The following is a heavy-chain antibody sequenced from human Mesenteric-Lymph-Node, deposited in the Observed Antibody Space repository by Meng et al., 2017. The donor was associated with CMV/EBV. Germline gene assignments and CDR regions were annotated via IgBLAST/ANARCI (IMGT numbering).Heavy chain of an antibody. CDR2: INPNSGGT. Sequence: ASVKVSCKASGYTFTGYYMHWVRQAPGQGLEWMGWINPNSGGTNYAQKLQGRVTLTTDTSTTTAYMELRSLRSDDTAVYYCASSCSSTSCYPYYGMDVWGQGTTVTVSS. J-gene: IGHJ6*02. V-gene: IGHV1-2*02. CDR3: ASSCSSTSCYPYYGMDV. D-gene: IGHD2-2*01. CDR1: GYTFTGYY.